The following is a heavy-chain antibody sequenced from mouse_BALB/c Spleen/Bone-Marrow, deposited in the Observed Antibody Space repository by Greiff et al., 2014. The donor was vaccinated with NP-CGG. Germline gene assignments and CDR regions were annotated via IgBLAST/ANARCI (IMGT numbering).Heavy chain of an antibody. V-gene: IGHV1S56*01. Sequence: VQLQQSGPELVKPGASVKMSCKASGYTFTSYYIHWVRQRPGQGLEWIGWIYPGDASSKYSEKFKGKTTLTADKSSSTAYMLLSSLTSEDSAIYFCARNGYFFDYWGQGTTLTVSS. CDR1: GYTFTSYY. CDR2: IYPGDASS. J-gene: IGHJ2*01. CDR3: ARNGYFFDY. D-gene: IGHD2-2*01.